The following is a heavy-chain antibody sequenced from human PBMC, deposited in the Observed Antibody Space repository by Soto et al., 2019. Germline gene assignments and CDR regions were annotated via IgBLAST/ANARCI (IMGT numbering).Heavy chain of an antibody. CDR1: GYTFTSYA. Sequence: QVQLVQSGAEVKKPGASVKVSCKASGYTFTSYAMHWVRQAPGQRLEWMGWINAGNGNTKYSQKFQGRVTITRDTAARTDYMELSILRSEDTAVYYCARGGSLYWYFDLWGRGTLVTVSS. D-gene: IGHD1-26*01. J-gene: IGHJ2*01. CDR2: INAGNGNT. V-gene: IGHV1-3*01. CDR3: ARGGSLYWYFDL.